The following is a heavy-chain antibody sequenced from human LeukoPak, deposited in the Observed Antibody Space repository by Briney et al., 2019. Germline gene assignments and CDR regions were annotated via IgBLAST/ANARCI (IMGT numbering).Heavy chain of an antibody. CDR2: IYYSGST. V-gene: IGHV4-59*08. CDR3: ARHSSSSTYYGVDV. J-gene: IGHJ6*02. CDR1: GDSISSYY. D-gene: IGHD6-6*01. Sequence: SETLSLTCTVSGDSISSYYWSWIRQPPGKGLEWIGYIYYSGSTDYSPSLKSRVTISVDTSKNQFSLNLSSVTAADTAVYYCARHSSSSTYYGVDVWGQGTTVTVSS.